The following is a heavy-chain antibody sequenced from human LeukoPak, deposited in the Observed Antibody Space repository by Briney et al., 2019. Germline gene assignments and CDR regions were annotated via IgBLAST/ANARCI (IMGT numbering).Heavy chain of an antibody. V-gene: IGHV3-23*01. D-gene: IGHD1-26*01. Sequence: GVLRLSCAASGFTFSSYAMSWVRQAPGKGLEWVSAISGSGGSTYYADSVKGRFTISRDNSKNTLYLQMNSLRAEVTAVYYCAKDHELDYFDYWGQGTLVTVSS. CDR1: GFTFSSYA. J-gene: IGHJ4*02. CDR3: AKDHELDYFDY. CDR2: ISGSGGST.